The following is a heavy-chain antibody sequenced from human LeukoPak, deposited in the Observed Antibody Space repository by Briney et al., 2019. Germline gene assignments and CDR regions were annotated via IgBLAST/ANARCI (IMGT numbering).Heavy chain of an antibody. V-gene: IGHV3-30*02. CDR3: ARWLDYYYSGNYLYILDY. CDR2: IRYDGSNK. J-gene: IGHJ4*02. D-gene: IGHD3-22*01. CDR1: GFTFSSYG. Sequence: GGSLRLSCAASGFTFSSYGMHWVRQAPGKGLEWVAFIRYDGSNKYYADSVKGRFTISRDNSKNTLYLQMNSLRAEDTAVYYCARWLDYYYSGNYLYILDYWGQGTLVTVSS.